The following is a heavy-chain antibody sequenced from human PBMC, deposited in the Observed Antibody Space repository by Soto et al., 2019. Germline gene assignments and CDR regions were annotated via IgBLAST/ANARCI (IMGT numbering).Heavy chain of an antibody. Sequence: ASVKVSCKASGYTFTSYAMHWVRQAPGQRLEWMGWINAGNGNTKYSQKFQGRVTITRDTSASTAYMELSSLRSEDTAVYYCASRIAAAGTSFSWLDPWGQGTLVPVSS. CDR3: ASRIAAAGTSFSWLDP. D-gene: IGHD6-13*01. CDR2: INAGNGNT. CDR1: GYTFTSYA. J-gene: IGHJ5*02. V-gene: IGHV1-3*01.